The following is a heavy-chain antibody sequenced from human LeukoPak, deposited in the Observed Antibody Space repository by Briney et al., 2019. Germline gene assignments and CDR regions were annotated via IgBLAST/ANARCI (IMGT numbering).Heavy chain of an antibody. V-gene: IGHV4-59*01. J-gene: IGHJ4*02. Sequence: SETLSLTCTVSGGSISSYYWSWIRQPPGKGLEWIGYIYYSGSTNYNPSLRSRVTISVDTSKNQFSLKLSSVTAADTAVYYCARGGYCSSTSCYEFDYWGQGTLVTVSS. CDR2: IYYSGST. CDR3: ARGGYCSSTSCYEFDY. CDR1: GGSISSYY. D-gene: IGHD2-2*01.